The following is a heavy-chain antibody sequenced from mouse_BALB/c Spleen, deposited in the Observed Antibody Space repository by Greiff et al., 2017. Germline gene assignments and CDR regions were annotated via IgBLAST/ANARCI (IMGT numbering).Heavy chain of an antibody. CDR2: ISSGSSTI. V-gene: IGHV5-17*02. J-gene: IGHJ4*01. D-gene: IGHD3-2*01. CDR3: ARARQVSYYAMDY. Sequence: EVQRVESGGGLVQPGGSRKLSCAASGFTFSSFGMHWVRQAPEKGLEWVAYISSGSSTIYYADTVKGRFTISRDNPKNTLFLQMTSLRSEDTAMYYCARARQVSYYAMDYWGQGTSVTVSS. CDR1: GFTFSSFG.